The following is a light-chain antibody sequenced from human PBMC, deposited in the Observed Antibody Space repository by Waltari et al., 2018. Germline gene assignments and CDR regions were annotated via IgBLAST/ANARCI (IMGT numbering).Light chain of an antibody. CDR3: AAWDDSLHGPV. Sequence: QSVLTQPPSASGTPGQRVTISCSGSSSNIGRNVANWYQQLPGTAPKVLIYRNNQRPSGVPDRFSGSKSGTSAALASSGLQSEDEGDYYCAAWDDSLHGPVFGAGTKVTVL. CDR2: RNN. J-gene: IGLJ3*02. CDR1: SSNIGRNV. V-gene: IGLV1-44*01.